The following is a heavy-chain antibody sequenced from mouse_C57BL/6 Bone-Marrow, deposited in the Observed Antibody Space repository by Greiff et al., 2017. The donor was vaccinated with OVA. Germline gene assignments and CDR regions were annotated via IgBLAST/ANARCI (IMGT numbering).Heavy chain of an antibody. D-gene: IGHD2-4*01. CDR3: ASHYYDYDEPYWYFDV. V-gene: IGHV2-2*01. Sequence: VQLVESGPGLVQPSQSLSITCTVSGFSLTSYGVHWVRQSPGKGLEWLGVIWSGGSTDYNAAFISRLSISKDNSKSQVFFKMNSLQADDTAIYYCASHYYDYDEPYWYFDVWGTGTTVTVSS. J-gene: IGHJ1*03. CDR1: GFSLTSYG. CDR2: IWSGGST.